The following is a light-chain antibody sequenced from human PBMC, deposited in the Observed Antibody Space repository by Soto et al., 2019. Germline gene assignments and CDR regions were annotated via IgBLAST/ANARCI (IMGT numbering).Light chain of an antibody. CDR3: QQYYSYFPET. J-gene: IGKJ1*01. CDR2: KAF. Sequence: DIQMTQSPSTLSASVGDRVTITCRASQSISNWLAWYQQKPGKAPKLLIYKAFSLESGVPSRFSGSGSGTDFTLTISSLQPDDFATYDCQQYYSYFPETFGQGTKVEIK. CDR1: QSISNW. V-gene: IGKV1-5*03.